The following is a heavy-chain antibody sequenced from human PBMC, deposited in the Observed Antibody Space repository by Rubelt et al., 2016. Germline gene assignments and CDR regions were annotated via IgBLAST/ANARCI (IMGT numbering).Heavy chain of an antibody. D-gene: IGHD6-13*01. J-gene: IGHJ6*02. CDR2: INHSGST. CDR3: ARGRRGSSSWLGRDYYGMDV. CDR1: GGSFSGYY. Sequence: QVQLQQWGAGLLKPSETLSLTCAVYGGSFSGYYWSWIRQPPGKGLEWIGEINHSGSTNYNPSLKSRVTISVYTSKNPCSLKLSAVTAADTAVYYCARGRRGSSSWLGRDYYGMDVWGQGTTVTVSS. V-gene: IGHV4-34*01.